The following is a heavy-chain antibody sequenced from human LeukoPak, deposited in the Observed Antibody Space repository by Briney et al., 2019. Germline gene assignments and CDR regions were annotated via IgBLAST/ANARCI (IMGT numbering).Heavy chain of an antibody. CDR2: INSDGSST. CDR1: GFTFSSYW. CDR3: ARDYGYSYGHIDY. J-gene: IGHJ4*02. D-gene: IGHD5-18*01. Sequence: GGSLRLSCAASGFTFSSYWTHWVRQAPGKGLVWVSRINSDGSSTSYADSVKGRFTISRDNAKNTLYLQMNSLRAEDTAVYYCARDYGYSYGHIDYWGQGTLVTVSS. V-gene: IGHV3-74*01.